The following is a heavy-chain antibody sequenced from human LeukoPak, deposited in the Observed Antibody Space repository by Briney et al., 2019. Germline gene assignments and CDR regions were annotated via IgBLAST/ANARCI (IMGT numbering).Heavy chain of an antibody. CDR2: IYYSGST. CDR1: GGSISSYY. D-gene: IGHD3-3*01. V-gene: IGHV4-59*01. CDR3: ARAPTIFGVVRDWYFDL. J-gene: IGHJ2*01. Sequence: PSETLSLTCTVSGGSISSYYWSWIRQPPGKGVEWIGYIYYSGSTNYDPSLKSRVTISVDTSKNQFSLKLSSVTAADTAVYYCARAPTIFGVVRDWYFDLWGRGTLVTVSS.